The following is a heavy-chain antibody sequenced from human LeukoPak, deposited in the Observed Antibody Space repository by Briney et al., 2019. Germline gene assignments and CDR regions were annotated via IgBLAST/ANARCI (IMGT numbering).Heavy chain of an antibody. Sequence: SETLSLTCAVYGGSFSGYYWSWIRQPPGKGLEWIGEINHSGSTNYNPSLKSRVTISVDTSKNQFSLKLSSVTAADTAVYYCARHTAHKYYYDSSGYYQVTPFDYWGQGTLVTVSS. CDR3: ARHTAHKYYYDSSGYYQVTPFDY. J-gene: IGHJ4*02. CDR1: GGSFSGYY. D-gene: IGHD3-22*01. V-gene: IGHV4-34*01. CDR2: INHSGST.